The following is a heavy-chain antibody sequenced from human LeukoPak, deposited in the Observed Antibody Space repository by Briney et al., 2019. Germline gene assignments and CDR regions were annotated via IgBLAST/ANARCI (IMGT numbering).Heavy chain of an antibody. Sequence: SETLSLTCTVPGGSISSRSYYWGWIRQPPGKGLEWIGSIYYSGSTYLNPTLKSRVTISVDTSKNQFSLKLTSVTAADTAVYYCARVGSGNHDYWGQGTLVTVSS. V-gene: IGHV4-39*01. J-gene: IGHJ4*02. CDR2: IYYSGST. CDR1: GGSISSRSYY. CDR3: ARVGSGNHDY. D-gene: IGHD1-26*01.